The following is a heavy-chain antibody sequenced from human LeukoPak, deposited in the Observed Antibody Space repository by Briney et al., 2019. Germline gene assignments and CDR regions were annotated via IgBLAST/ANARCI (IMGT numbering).Heavy chain of an antibody. V-gene: IGHV3-74*01. J-gene: IGHJ4*02. CDR2: IVGDGHHT. CDR3: VKATVTSSYFDYFDY. D-gene: IGHD4-17*01. CDR1: GFTFSSHW. Sequence: TGGSLTLSCAASGFTFSSHWMHWVRQVPGKGLVWVSRIVGDGHHTNYAGSVTGRCTSSRDDATNTLYLQMSSLRAEDTAVYFCVKATVTSSYFDYFDYWGQGTLVTVSS.